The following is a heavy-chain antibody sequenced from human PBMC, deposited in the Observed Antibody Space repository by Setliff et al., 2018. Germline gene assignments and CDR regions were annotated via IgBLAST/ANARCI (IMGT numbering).Heavy chain of an antibody. CDR2: IKHDGTYT. V-gene: IGHV3-7*01. CDR3: VRAFWTYSDHASLACFDY. D-gene: IGHD5-12*01. Sequence: GGSLRLSCATSGFIFSNYWMAWVRQAPGKGLEWVATIKHDGTYTYYVDSVKGRFAVSRDNTNNSMYLQMNSLGTEDTALYYCVRAFWTYSDHASLACFDYWGQGALVTVSS. CDR1: GFIFSNYW. J-gene: IGHJ4*02.